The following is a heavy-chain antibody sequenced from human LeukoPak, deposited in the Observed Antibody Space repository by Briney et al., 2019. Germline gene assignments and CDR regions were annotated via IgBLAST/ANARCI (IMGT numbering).Heavy chain of an antibody. D-gene: IGHD3-16*01. CDR1: GGSISSYY. J-gene: IGHJ4*02. CDR2: IYYSGSI. Sequence: SETLSLTCTVSGGSISSYYWSWIRQPPGKGLEWIGYIYYSGSINYNPSLKSRVTISVDTPKNQFSLKLSSVTAADTAVYYCARDMTTFGGVRAYFDYWGQGILVTVSS. V-gene: IGHV4-59*01. CDR3: ARDMTTFGGVRAYFDY.